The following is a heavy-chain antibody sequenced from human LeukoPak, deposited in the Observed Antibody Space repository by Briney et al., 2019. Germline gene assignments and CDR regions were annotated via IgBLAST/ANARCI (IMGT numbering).Heavy chain of an antibody. V-gene: IGHV3-53*01. Sequence: GGSLRLSCAASGFTVSRNDMSWVRQAPGKGLEWVSVIYSGGSTYYADSVKGRFTISRDNSKNTLYLQMNSLRAEDAAVYYCARESDYVWGSYRSYYFDYWGQGTLVTVSS. D-gene: IGHD3-16*02. CDR2: IYSGGST. CDR1: GFTVSRND. J-gene: IGHJ4*02. CDR3: ARESDYVWGSYRSYYFDY.